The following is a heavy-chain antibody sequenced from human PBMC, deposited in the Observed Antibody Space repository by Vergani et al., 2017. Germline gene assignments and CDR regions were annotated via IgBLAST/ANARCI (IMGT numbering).Heavy chain of an antibody. D-gene: IGHD6-13*01. CDR1: GFTFSDYY. CDR3: ARVPPHIAAAGTYWYFDL. V-gene: IGHV3-11*05. Sequence: QVQLVESGGGLVKPGGSLRLSSAASGFTFSDYYMSWIRQAPGKGLEWVSYISSSSSYTNYADSVKGRFTISRDNAKNSLYLQMNSLRAEDTAVYYCARVPPHIAAAGTYWYFDLWGRGTLVTVSS. CDR2: ISSSSSYT. J-gene: IGHJ2*01.